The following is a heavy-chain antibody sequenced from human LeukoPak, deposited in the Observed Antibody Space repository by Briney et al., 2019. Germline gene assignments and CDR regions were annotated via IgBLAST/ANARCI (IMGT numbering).Heavy chain of an antibody. D-gene: IGHD6-19*01. V-gene: IGHV3-7*01. CDR3: ARDPSGWYYFDY. CDR2: IKQDGSEK. CDR1: TFIFSNYW. J-gene: IGHJ4*02. Sequence: QPGGSLRLSCAASTFIFSNYWMSWVRQAPGKGLEWVANIKQDGSEKYYVDSVKGRFTISRDNAKNSLYLQMNSLRAEDTAVYYCARDPSGWYYFDYWGQGTLVTVSS.